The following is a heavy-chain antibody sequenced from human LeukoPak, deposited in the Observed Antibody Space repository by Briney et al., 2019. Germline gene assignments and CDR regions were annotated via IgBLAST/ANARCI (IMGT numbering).Heavy chain of an antibody. CDR3: AKDRCSGGSCYYFDY. CDR2: ISGSDFGT. CDR1: GFTFSSYA. Sequence: GGSLRLPCAASGFTFSSYAMRWVRQAPGKGLEWVSGISGSDFGTDYADSVKGRFTISRDNSKNTLYLQMNSLRAEDTAIYYCAKDRCSGGSCYYFDYWGQGTLVTVSS. V-gene: IGHV3-23*01. D-gene: IGHD2-15*01. J-gene: IGHJ4*02.